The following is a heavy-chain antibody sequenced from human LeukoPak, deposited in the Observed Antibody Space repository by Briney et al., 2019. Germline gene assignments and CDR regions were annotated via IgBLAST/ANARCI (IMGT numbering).Heavy chain of an antibody. J-gene: IGHJ5*02. CDR3: ARSLTGDLDWFDP. D-gene: IGHD7-27*01. CDR1: GFTFSTYG. V-gene: IGHV3-33*01. Sequence: GGSLRLSCAASGFTFSTYGMHWVRQAPGKGLEWVAVIWYDGSNKYYADSVKGRFTISRDNSKNTLYLQMNSLRAEDTAVYYCARSLTGDLDWFDPWGRGTLVTVSS. CDR2: IWYDGSNK.